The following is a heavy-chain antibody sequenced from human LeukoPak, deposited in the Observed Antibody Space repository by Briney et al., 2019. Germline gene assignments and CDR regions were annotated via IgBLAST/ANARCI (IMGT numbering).Heavy chain of an antibody. J-gene: IGHJ5*01. D-gene: IGHD1-1*01. CDR2: VHPSGGA. CDR3: ARVLGVNDKYFDS. V-gene: IGHV4-4*07. Sequence: SGTLSLTCNVSGDGFSLYYWSWIRQPAGKGLEWIGRVHPSGGANYNYSLRSRVTLSVDSSKNQVFLRLTSVTVADTAVYYCARVLGVNDKYFDSWGQGTPVTVSS. CDR1: GDGFSLYY.